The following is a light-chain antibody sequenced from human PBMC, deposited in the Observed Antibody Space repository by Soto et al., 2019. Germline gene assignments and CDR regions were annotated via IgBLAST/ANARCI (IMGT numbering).Light chain of an antibody. V-gene: IGKV1-39*01. Sequence: DIQMTQSPSSLSASVGDRVTITCRASQSISNFFNWYQQKPGKAPNLLIYAVSNLQSGVPSRFSGSGSGTEFTLTIASLLPEDFATYYCQQSYGTPKTFGQGTNVDI. CDR2: AVS. CDR3: QQSYGTPKT. J-gene: IGKJ1*01. CDR1: QSISNF.